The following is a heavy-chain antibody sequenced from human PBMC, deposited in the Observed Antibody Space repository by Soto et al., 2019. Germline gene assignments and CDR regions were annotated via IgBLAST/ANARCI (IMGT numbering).Heavy chain of an antibody. CDR3: ARADKKATVYHFGMDV. V-gene: IGHV3-30-3*01. D-gene: IGHD4-4*01. CDR1: GFSVSDYA. Sequence: QLQVAESGGGVVQPGRSLRLSCAASGFSVSDYAIHWVRQAPGKGLEWVTLLSYDGGDKYYADSVKGRFSISRDNSKNTLFLQMNSLRAEDTAVYYCARADKKATVYHFGMDVWGQGTTVTVSS. J-gene: IGHJ6*02. CDR2: LSYDGGDK.